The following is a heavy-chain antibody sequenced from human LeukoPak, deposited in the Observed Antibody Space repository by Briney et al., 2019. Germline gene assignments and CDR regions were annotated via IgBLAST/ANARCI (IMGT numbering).Heavy chain of an antibody. J-gene: IGHJ5*02. D-gene: IGHD5-12*01. V-gene: IGHV3-30*03. CDR1: DFSFATYG. Sequence: GGSLRLSCAASDFSFATYGMGWVRQAPGKGMEWVAVISYDGTNKYYADSVKGRFTISRDNSKNTLYLQINSLRAEDTAVYYCARAIVATTGWFDPWGQGTLVTVSS. CDR2: ISYDGTNK. CDR3: ARAIVATTGWFDP.